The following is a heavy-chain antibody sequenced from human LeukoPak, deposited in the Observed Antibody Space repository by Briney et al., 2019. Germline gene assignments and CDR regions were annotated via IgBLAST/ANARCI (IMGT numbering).Heavy chain of an antibody. CDR1: GYTFTGYY. Sequence: GASVKVSCTASGYTFTGYYMHWVRQAPGQGLEWMGRIDPNSGDTNYAQKIHGMVTMTRDTSISTAYMELSRLRSDDTAVYYCARGKRGQQSFDYWGQGTLVTVSS. CDR3: ARGKRGQQSFDY. D-gene: IGHD3-16*01. V-gene: IGHV1-2*06. CDR2: IDPNSGDT. J-gene: IGHJ4*02.